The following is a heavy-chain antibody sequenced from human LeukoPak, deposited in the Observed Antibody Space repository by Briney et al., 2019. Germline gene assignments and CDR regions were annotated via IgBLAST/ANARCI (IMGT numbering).Heavy chain of an antibody. D-gene: IGHD1-26*01. Sequence: GGSLRLSCAASGFTFSSYSMNWVRQAPGKGLEWVSSISSSSSYIYYADSVRGRFTISRDNAKNSLYLQMNSLRAEDTAVYYCARSSGSHPSLDYWGQGTLVTVSS. CDR3: ARSSGSHPSLDY. CDR1: GFTFSSYS. CDR2: ISSSSSYI. J-gene: IGHJ4*02. V-gene: IGHV3-21*01.